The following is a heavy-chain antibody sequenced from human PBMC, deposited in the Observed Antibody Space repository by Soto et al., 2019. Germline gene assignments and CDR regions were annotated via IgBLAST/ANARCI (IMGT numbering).Heavy chain of an antibody. D-gene: IGHD4-4*01. V-gene: IGHV3-21*01. Sequence: EVQLVESGGGLVKPGGSLRLSCAASGFTFSSYSMNWVRQAPGKGLEWVSSLSSSSSYIYYADSVKGRFTISRDNAKNSLYLQMNSLRAEDTAVYYCARDFTPDSNYYYYGMDVWGQGTTVTVSS. J-gene: IGHJ6*02. CDR1: GFTFSSYS. CDR2: LSSSSSYI. CDR3: ARDFTPDSNYYYYGMDV.